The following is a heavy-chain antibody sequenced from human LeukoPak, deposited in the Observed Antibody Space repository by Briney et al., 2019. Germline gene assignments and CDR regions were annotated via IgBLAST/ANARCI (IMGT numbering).Heavy chain of an antibody. CDR2: LSGSGRNT. V-gene: IGHV3-23*01. J-gene: IGHJ4*02. Sequence: GGSLGLSCAASGFTFSSHAMSWVRQAPGKGLEWVSGLSGSGRNTYYADSAKGRFTISRDNSKNTLYLQMNSLRAEDTAVYYCAKAQKYTSDLDYWGQGSLVTVSS. CDR3: AKAQKYTSDLDY. CDR1: GFTFSSHA. D-gene: IGHD6-19*01.